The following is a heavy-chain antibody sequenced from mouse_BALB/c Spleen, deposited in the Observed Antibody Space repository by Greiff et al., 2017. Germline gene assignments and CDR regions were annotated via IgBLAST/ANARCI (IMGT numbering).Heavy chain of an antibody. CDR1: GYSITSDYA. CDR2: ISYSGST. J-gene: IGHJ1*01. D-gene: IGHD2-1*01. CDR3: ARWGGNYEYFDV. Sequence: EVQGVESGPGLVKPSQSLSLTCTVTGYSITSDYAWNWIRQFPGNKLEWMGYISYSGSTSYNPSLKSRISITRDTSKNQFFLQLNSVTTEDTATYYCARWGGNYEYFDVWGAGTTVTVSS. V-gene: IGHV3-2*02.